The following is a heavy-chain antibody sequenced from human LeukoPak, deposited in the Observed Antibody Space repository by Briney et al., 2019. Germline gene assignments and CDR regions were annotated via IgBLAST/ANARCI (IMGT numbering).Heavy chain of an antibody. CDR1: GFTFSSYS. J-gene: IGHJ4*02. CDR2: ITSTSTYI. V-gene: IGHV3-21*01. Sequence: GGSLRLSCAAYGFTFSSYSMNWVRQAPGKGPEWVSSITSTSTYIFYADSVKGRFTISRDNAKNSLFLQMNSLRAEDTAVYYCARGELVGTTTGVDYWGQGTLVTVSS. D-gene: IGHD1-26*01. CDR3: ARGELVGTTTGVDY.